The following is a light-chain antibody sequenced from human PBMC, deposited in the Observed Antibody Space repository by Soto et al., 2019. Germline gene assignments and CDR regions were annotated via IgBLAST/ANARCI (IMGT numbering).Light chain of an antibody. CDR2: EVT. V-gene: IGLV2-14*01. CDR1: SRDIGFYNY. CDR3: SSYTTRSTYV. J-gene: IGLJ1*01. Sequence: SALTQPASVSGSPGQSITISCTGTSRDIGFYNYVSWYQQYPGNAPKLIIFEVTNRPSGVSDRFSGSKSGNTASLTISGLLPEDGADYYCSSYTTRSTYVFGSGTKVTVL.